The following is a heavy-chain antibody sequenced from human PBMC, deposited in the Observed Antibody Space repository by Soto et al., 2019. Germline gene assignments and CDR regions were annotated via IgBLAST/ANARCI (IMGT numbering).Heavy chain of an antibody. Sequence: GGSLRLSCAASGFTVSSNYMSWVRQAPGKGLEWVSVIYSGGSTYYADSVKGRFTISRDNSKNTLYLQMNSLRAEDTAVYYCARDPDYYGSGSPDYYYGMDVWGQGNTVTVSS. J-gene: IGHJ6*02. V-gene: IGHV3-53*01. D-gene: IGHD3-10*01. CDR3: ARDPDYYGSGSPDYYYGMDV. CDR2: IYSGGST. CDR1: GFTVSSNY.